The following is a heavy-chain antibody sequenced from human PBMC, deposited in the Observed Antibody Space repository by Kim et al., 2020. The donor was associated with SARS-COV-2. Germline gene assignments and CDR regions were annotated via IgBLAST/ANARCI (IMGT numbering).Heavy chain of an antibody. CDR3: AKAALRTTAPAGHDY. Sequence: GGSLRLSCAASGFTFSSYAMSWVRQAPGKGLEWVSVIPASGGSAYYADAVKGRFTVSRDNFKHTLYLQMNRLRVDDTAVYYCAKAALRTTAPAGHDYWGQGTLVTVSP. CDR2: IPASGGSA. J-gene: IGHJ4*02. D-gene: IGHD4-17*01. CDR1: GFTFSSYA. V-gene: IGHV3-23*01.